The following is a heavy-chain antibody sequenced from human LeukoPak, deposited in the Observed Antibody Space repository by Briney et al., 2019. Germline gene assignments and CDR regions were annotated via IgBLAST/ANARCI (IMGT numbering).Heavy chain of an antibody. CDR2: IGGSDGRT. J-gene: IGHJ6*03. V-gene: IGHV3-23*01. CDR3: AKDSSSYDWGYMDV. CDR1: GFTFSTYA. Sequence: RESLRLSCAASGFTFSTYAMSWVRQAPGKGLEWVSLIGGSDGRTRYADSVKGRFTISRDNSKNTLYLEMNSLRAEDTAVYYCAKDSSSYDWGYMDVWGKGTTVTISS. D-gene: IGHD3-22*01.